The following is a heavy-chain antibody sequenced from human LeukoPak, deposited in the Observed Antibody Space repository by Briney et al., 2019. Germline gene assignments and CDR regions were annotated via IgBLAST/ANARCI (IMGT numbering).Heavy chain of an antibody. J-gene: IGHJ4*02. CDR1: GFTVSSNY. CDR2: IYSGGST. Sequence: GRSLRLSCAASGFTVSSNYMSWVPQAPGKGLEWVSVIYSGGSTYYADSVKRRFTISRDNSKNTLYLQMNSLRAEDTAVCYCARTGLSLKNSSSWYEMDYWGQGTLVTVSS. CDR3: ARTGLSLKNSSSWYEMDY. V-gene: IGHV3-53*01. D-gene: IGHD6-13*01.